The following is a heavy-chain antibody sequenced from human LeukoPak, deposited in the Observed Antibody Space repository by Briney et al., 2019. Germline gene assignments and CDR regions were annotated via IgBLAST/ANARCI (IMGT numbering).Heavy chain of an antibody. CDR2: IYPGSSDT. V-gene: IGHV5-51*01. J-gene: IGHJ4*02. CDR1: GYTFASYW. CDR3: ARFTYYDDSSGYMRLDY. Sequence: GESLKISCKGSGYTFASYWIGWVRQMPGKGLEWMGIIYPGSSDTRYSPSFQGQVTISADKSITTAYVQWSSLKASDTAMYYCARFTYYDDSSGYMRLDYWGQGTLVTVSS. D-gene: IGHD3-22*01.